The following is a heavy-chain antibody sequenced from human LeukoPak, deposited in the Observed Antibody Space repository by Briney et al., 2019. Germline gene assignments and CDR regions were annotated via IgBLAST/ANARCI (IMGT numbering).Heavy chain of an antibody. Sequence: GESLRLSCVASGFTFNNHNMDWVRQAPGKGLEWISYISGSGDAIFYADSVKGRLTISRDNAKNSLYLQMNSLRAEDTAVYYCAREEIWGQGTMVTVSS. CDR3: AREEI. CDR2: ISGSGDAI. CDR1: GFTFNNHN. J-gene: IGHJ3*02. V-gene: IGHV3-48*03.